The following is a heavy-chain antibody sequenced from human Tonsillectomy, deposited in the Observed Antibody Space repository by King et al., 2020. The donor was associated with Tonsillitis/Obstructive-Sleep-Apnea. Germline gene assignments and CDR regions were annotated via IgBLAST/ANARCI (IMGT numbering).Heavy chain of an antibody. Sequence: LVESGGGVVQPGRSLRLSCAASGFIFNNFGMLWVRPTPGKGLEWVALIWYDGTNKYYADSVKGRFTISRDSSKNTLYLQMSSLRAEDTAVYYCARLSGSYYFDYWGQGTLVTVSS. CDR1: GFIFNNFG. CDR3: ARLSGSYYFDY. V-gene: IGHV3-33*03. CDR2: IWYDGTNK. J-gene: IGHJ4*02. D-gene: IGHD1-26*01.